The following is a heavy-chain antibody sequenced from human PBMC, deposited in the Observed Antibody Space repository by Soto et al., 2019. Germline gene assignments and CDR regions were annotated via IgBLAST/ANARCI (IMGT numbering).Heavy chain of an antibody. CDR1: GGSISSYY. V-gene: IGHV4-4*07. CDR3: ARDRYCSGGSCSPFYYGMDV. Sequence: PSETLSLTCTVSGGSISSYYWSWIRQPAGKGLEWIGRIYTSGSTNYNPSLKSRVTMSVDTSKNQFSLKLSSVTAADTAVYYCARDRYCSGGSCSPFYYGMDVWGQGTTVTVS. CDR2: IYTSGST. D-gene: IGHD2-15*01. J-gene: IGHJ6*02.